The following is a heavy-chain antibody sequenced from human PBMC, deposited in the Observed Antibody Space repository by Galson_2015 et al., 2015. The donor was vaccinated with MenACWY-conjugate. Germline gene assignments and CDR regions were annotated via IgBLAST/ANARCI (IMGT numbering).Heavy chain of an antibody. Sequence: SETLSLTCTVSGGFISSSSYYWGWIRQPPGKGLEWIGSIYYSGSTYYNPSLKSRVTISVDTSKNQFSLKLSSVTAADTAVYYCARETPYYDSSGYYFGDYFDYWGQGTLVTVSS. V-gene: IGHV4-39*02. J-gene: IGHJ4*02. CDR1: GGFISSSSYY. CDR2: IYYSGST. CDR3: ARETPYYDSSGYYFGDYFDY. D-gene: IGHD3-22*01.